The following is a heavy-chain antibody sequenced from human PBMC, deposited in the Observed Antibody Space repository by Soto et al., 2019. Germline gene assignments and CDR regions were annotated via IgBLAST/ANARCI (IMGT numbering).Heavy chain of an antibody. D-gene: IGHD3-3*01. CDR1: GYTFTSYG. J-gene: IGHJ5*02. V-gene: IGHV1-18*01. CDR3: ARDWVLRARWFDP. CDR2: ISAYNGNT. Sequence: GPSVKVSCKASGYTFTSYGISWVRQAPGQGLEWMGWISAYNGNTNYAQKLQGRVTMNTDTSTSTAYMEPGSLRSDDTDVYYRARDWVLRARWFDPWGKGTLVTVSS.